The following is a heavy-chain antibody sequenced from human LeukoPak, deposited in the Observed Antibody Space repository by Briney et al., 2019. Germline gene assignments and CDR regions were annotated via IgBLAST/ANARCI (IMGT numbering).Heavy chain of an antibody. CDR1: GGSISSSNW. V-gene: IGHV4-4*02. Sequence: PAGTLSLTCAVSGGSISSSNWWSWVRQPPGKGLEWIWELYQSGSTNYNPSLKSRVTISVDKSKNQFSLTLSSVTAADTAVYYCARVVVVVAATRSDAFDIWGQGTMVTVFS. D-gene: IGHD2-15*01. CDR2: LYQSGST. J-gene: IGHJ3*02. CDR3: ARVVVVVAATRSDAFDI.